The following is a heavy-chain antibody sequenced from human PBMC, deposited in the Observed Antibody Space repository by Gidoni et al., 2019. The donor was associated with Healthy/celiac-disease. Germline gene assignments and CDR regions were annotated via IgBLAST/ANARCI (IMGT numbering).Heavy chain of an antibody. Sequence: QVQLQESGPGLVKPSETLSLTRTVSGGPSSRYYWSWIRQPPGKGLEWIGYIYYSGSTNYNPSLKSRVTISVDTSKNQFSLKLSSVTAADTAVYYCARSTGKKRGEETISIWGQGTMVTVSS. D-gene: IGHD3-3*01. CDR2: IYYSGST. J-gene: IGHJ3*02. CDR3: ARSTGKKRGEETISI. CDR1: GGPSSRYY. V-gene: IGHV4-59*01.